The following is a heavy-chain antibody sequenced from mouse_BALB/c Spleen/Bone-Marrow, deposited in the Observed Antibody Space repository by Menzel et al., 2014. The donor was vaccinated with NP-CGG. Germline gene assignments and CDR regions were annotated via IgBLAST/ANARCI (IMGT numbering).Heavy chain of an antibody. J-gene: IGHJ2*01. CDR3: ATLTGTFDY. CDR2: IDPASDYT. CDR1: GFNIKDTY. Sequence: VQLQQSGAELVKLGASVKLSCTASGFNIKDTYMHWVKPRPEQGLEWIGRIDPASDYTQFDSKFQGKATITADTSSNTAYLQLSSLTSEDTAVYYCATLTGTFDYWGQGTTLTVSS. D-gene: IGHD4-1*01. V-gene: IGHV14-3*02.